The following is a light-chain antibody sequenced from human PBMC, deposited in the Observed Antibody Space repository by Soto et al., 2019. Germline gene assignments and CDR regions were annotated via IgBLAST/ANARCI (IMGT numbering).Light chain of an antibody. Sequence: AIRMTQSPSSLSASAGDRVTITCRASQGVNNYLAWYQQKPGKAPKLLIYAASTFQSGVPSRFSRSRAGTHFTPSITCLLSEDSETYYSQQYYSYPLTFGQGTKVEIK. CDR2: AAS. CDR3: QQYYSYPLT. V-gene: IGKV1-8*01. J-gene: IGKJ1*01. CDR1: QGVNNY.